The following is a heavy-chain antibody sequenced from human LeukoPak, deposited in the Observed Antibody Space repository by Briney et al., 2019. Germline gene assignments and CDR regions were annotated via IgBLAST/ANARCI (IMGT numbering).Heavy chain of an antibody. CDR1: GFTFSSYS. CDR2: ISSSSSYI. Sequence: GGSLRLSCAASGFTFSSYSMNWVRQAPGKGLEWVSSISSSSSYIYYADSVKGRFTISRDNAKNSLYLQTNSLRAEDTAVYYCAPVGATPIDYWGQGTLVTVSS. D-gene: IGHD1-26*01. V-gene: IGHV3-21*04. CDR3: APVGATPIDY. J-gene: IGHJ4*02.